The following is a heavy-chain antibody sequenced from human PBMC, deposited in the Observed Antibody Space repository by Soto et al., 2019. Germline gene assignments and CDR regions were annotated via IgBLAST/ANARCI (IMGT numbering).Heavy chain of an antibody. D-gene: IGHD3-22*01. CDR2: IYYSGST. Sequence: SETLSLTCNVSCGSVSSNIYYWTWIRQHPGKGPEWIGHIYYSGSTYYNPSLKSRVTISLDMSKNQFSLKLTSVSAADTAVYYCARGYDYDSGGYLFDYWGQGTLVTVSS. V-gene: IGHV4-31*03. J-gene: IGHJ4*02. CDR3: ARGYDYDSGGYLFDY. CDR1: CGSVSSNIYY.